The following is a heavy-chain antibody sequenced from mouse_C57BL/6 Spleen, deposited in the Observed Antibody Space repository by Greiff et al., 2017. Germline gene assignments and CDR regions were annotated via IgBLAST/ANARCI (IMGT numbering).Heavy chain of an antibody. CDR3: ARTDTVVAFDY. V-gene: IGHV1-53*01. Sequence: QVQLQQPGTELVKPGASVKLSCKASGYTFTSYWMHWVKQRPGQGLEWIGNINPCNGGTNYNEKFKSKATLTVDKSSSTAYMQLSSLTSEDAAVYYCARTDTVVAFDYWGQGTTLTVSS. CDR1: GYTFTSYW. D-gene: IGHD1-1*01. J-gene: IGHJ2*01. CDR2: INPCNGGT.